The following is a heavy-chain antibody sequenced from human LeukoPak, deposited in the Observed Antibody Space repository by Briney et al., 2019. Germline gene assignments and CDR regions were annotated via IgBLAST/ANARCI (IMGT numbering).Heavy chain of an antibody. CDR2: ISSSSSYI. Sequence: GGSLRLSCAASGFTFSSYSMNWVRQAPGKGLEWVSSISSSSSYIYYADSVKGRFTISRDNAKNSLYLQMNSLRAEDMAVYYCARDEGIAARPVDYWGQGTLVTVSS. CDR3: ARDEGIAARPVDY. V-gene: IGHV3-21*01. J-gene: IGHJ4*02. D-gene: IGHD6-6*01. CDR1: GFTFSSYS.